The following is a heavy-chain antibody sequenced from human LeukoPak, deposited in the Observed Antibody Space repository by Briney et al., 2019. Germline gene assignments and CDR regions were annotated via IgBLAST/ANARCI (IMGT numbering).Heavy chain of an antibody. Sequence: PGGSLRLSCAASGFTFSSYWMNWVRRPPGKGLEWVAGIKQDGSETLYVDSVRGRFTISRDSAQNSLYLQMNSLRTEDTAVYYCAGGSGWLIHHWGQGTLVAVSS. D-gene: IGHD6-13*01. V-gene: IGHV3-7*01. CDR2: IKQDGSET. CDR1: GFTFSSYW. J-gene: IGHJ1*01. CDR3: AGGSGWLIHH.